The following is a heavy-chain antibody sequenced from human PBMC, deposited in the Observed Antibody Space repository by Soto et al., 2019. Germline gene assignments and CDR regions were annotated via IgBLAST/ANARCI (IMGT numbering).Heavy chain of an antibody. D-gene: IGHD4-17*01. CDR1: GGSLSSYY. CDR2: FYYSGST. CDR3: ARAESRYGDPKRYFDY. Sequence: QVQLQESGPGLVKPSETLSLTCPGSGGSLSSYYWSWVRQPPGKGLEWIGYFYYSGSTNYNPPLKSRVTISVDTSKNQFSLKLSSVTAADTAVYYCARAESRYGDPKRYFDYWGQGTLVTVSS. J-gene: IGHJ4*02. V-gene: IGHV4-59*01.